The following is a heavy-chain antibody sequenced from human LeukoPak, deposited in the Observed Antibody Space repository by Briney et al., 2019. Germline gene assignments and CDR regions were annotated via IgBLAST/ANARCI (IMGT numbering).Heavy chain of an antibody. Sequence: GALSLSCAASGFTFSSYGMHWVRQAPGKGLEWVAVIWYDGSNKYYADSVKGRFTISRDNSKNTLYLQMNSLRAEDTAVYYCARDKGDYDTSGSLFVFGGQGTPVTVSS. D-gene: IGHD3-22*01. CDR1: GFTFSSYG. V-gene: IGHV3-33*01. CDR2: IWYDGSNK. CDR3: ARDKGDYDTSGSLFVF. J-gene: IGHJ4*02.